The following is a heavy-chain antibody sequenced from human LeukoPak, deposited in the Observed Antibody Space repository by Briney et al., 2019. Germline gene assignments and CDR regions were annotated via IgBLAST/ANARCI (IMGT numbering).Heavy chain of an antibody. Sequence: SETLSLTCAVYGGSFSGYYWSWIRQPPGKGLEWIGEINHSGSTNYNPSLKSRVTISVDTSKNQFSLKLSSVTAADTAVYYCARQRITMVRGAQPYNWFDPWGQGTLVTVSS. CDR2: INHSGST. V-gene: IGHV4-34*01. D-gene: IGHD3-10*01. J-gene: IGHJ5*02. CDR1: GGSFSGYY. CDR3: ARQRITMVRGAQPYNWFDP.